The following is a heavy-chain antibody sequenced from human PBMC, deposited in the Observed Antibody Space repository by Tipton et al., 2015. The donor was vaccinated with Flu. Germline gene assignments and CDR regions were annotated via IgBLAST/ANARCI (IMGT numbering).Heavy chain of an antibody. CDR1: GYTFTSYG. D-gene: IGHD3-22*01. CDR3: ARDDPGPHYYDSSGYQGGAFDI. CDR2: ISAYNGNT. V-gene: IGHV1-18*01. Sequence: QLVQSGAEVKKPGVSVKVSCKASGYTFTSYGISWVRQAPGQGLEWMGWISAYNGNTNYAQKLQGRVTMTTDTSTSTAYMELRSLRSGDTAVYYCARDDPGPHYYDSSGYQGGAFDIWGQGTMVTVSS. J-gene: IGHJ3*02.